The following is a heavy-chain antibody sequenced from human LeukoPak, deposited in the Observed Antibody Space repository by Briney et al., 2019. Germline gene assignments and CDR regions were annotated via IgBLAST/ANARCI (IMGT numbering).Heavy chain of an antibody. J-gene: IGHJ4*02. Sequence: SLRLSCAASGFTFDDNAMHWVRQAPGKGLEWVSGISWNSGSIGYADSVKGRFTISRDNAKNSLYLQMNSLRAEDTALYYCAKDLDLGLDYWGQGTLVTVSS. CDR2: ISWNSGSI. CDR3: AKDLDLGLDY. V-gene: IGHV3-9*01. CDR1: GFTFDDNA. D-gene: IGHD2-15*01.